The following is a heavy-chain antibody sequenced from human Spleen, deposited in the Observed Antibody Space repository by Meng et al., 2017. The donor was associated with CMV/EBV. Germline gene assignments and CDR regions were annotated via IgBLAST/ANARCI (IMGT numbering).Heavy chain of an antibody. D-gene: IGHD5-12*01. CDR3: AKVGGSGLFGYDLY. CDR2: IRYDGSNK. V-gene: IGHV3-30*02. CDR1: GFTFSFYT. Sequence: GGSLRLSCAASGFTFSFYTMHWVRQAPGKGLEWVAFIRYDGSNKYYADSVKGRFTVSRDNSKNTLYLQMNSLRAEDTAVYYCAKVGGSGLFGYDLYWGQGTLVTVSS. J-gene: IGHJ4*02.